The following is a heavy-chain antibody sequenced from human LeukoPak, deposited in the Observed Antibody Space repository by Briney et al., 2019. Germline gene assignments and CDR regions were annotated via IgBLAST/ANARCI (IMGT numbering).Heavy chain of an antibody. D-gene: IGHD2-2*01. CDR1: GFTFSQYA. V-gene: IGHV3-33*06. CDR2: IWSDGSDQ. CDR3: AKCGLQLPDY. J-gene: IGHJ4*02. Sequence: GGSLRLSCAASGFTFSQYAMHWVRQAPGKGLEWVANIWSDGSDQYYGDSVRGRFIISRDSSKDTIYLQMNSLRVEDTAVYYCAKCGLQLPDYWGQGTLVTVSS.